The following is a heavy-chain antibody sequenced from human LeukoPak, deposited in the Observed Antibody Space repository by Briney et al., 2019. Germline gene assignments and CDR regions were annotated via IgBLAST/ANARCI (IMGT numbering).Heavy chain of an antibody. Sequence: PSETLSLTCTVSDGSISSYYWSWIRQPPGKGLEWIGYIYYSGSTNYNPSLKSRVTISVDTSKNQFSLKLSSVTAADTAVYYCARERREYSYYFDYWGQGTLVTVSS. D-gene: IGHD2-21*01. CDR3: ARERREYSYYFDY. CDR1: DGSISSYY. CDR2: IYYSGST. V-gene: IGHV4-59*01. J-gene: IGHJ4*02.